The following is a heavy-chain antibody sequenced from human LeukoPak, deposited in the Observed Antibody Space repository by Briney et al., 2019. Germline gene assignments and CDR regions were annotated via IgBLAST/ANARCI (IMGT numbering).Heavy chain of an antibody. CDR2: ISAYNGNT. J-gene: IGHJ5*02. CDR1: GYTFTSYG. V-gene: IGHV1-18*01. D-gene: IGHD5-18*01. CDR3: ARDNKPRIQLWAFDP. Sequence: GASVKVSCNASGYTFTSYGISWVRQAPGQGLEWMGWISAYNGNTNYAQKLQGRVTMTTDTSTSTAYMELRSLRSDDTAVYYCARDNKPRIQLWAFDPWGQGTLVTVSS.